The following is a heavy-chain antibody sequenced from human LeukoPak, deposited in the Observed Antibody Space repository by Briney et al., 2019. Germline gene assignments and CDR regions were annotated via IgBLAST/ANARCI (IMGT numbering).Heavy chain of an antibody. V-gene: IGHV4-59*01. Sequence: PSETLSLTCTASGCSISSYYWSWIRQPPGKGLEWIGYIYYSGSTNYNPSLKSRVTISVDTSKNQFSLKLSSVTAADTAVYYCASLHYWGQGTLVTVSS. CDR3: ASLHY. J-gene: IGHJ4*02. CDR2: IYYSGST. CDR1: GCSISSYY.